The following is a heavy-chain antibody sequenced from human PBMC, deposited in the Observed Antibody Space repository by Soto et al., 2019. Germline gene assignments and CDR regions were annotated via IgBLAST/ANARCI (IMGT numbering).Heavy chain of an antibody. J-gene: IGHJ4*02. CDR2: IYYSGST. CDR1: GGSISSYY. V-gene: IGHV4-59*01. Sequence: SLTCTVSGGSISSYYCSWTRQPPGKGLEWIGYIYYSGSTNYNPSLKSRVTISLDTSKNQFSLKLSSVTAADTAVYYCARGDWGSNFDYWGQGTLVTVSS. CDR3: ARGDWGSNFDY. D-gene: IGHD7-27*01.